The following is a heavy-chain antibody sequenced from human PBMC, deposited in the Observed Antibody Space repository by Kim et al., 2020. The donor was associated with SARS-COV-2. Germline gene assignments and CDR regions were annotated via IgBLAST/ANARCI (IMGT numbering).Heavy chain of an antibody. CDR2: VQYNGHA. D-gene: IGHD2-8*01. J-gene: IGHJ4*01. Sequence: SETLSLTCSVSGGSMSGYYWSWIRQPPGGVLEWIGYVQYNGHANYKASLKGRVTTSVDRFTNQFSLRLTSVTAADTAVYYCARHVETANPPDYFDYWGQGTLVTVSS. V-gene: IGHV4-59*08. CDR3: ARHVETANPPDYFDY. CDR1: GGSMSGYY.